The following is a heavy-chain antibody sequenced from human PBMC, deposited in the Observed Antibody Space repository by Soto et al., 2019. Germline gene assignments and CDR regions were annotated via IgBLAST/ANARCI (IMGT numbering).Heavy chain of an antibody. CDR2: VYYTGST. CDR3: ARGRWFDP. V-gene: IGHV4-59*01. CDR1: GGSISADY. Sequence: SETLSLTCTVSGGSISADYWNRIRQPPGKGLKLIGYVYYTGSTNYNPSLKSRVSLSLDPSKNQFSLNLSSVTAADTAVYFCARGRWFDPWGQGTLVTVSS. J-gene: IGHJ5*02.